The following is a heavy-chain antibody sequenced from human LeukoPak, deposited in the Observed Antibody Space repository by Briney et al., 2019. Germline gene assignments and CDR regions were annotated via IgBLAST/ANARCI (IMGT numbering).Heavy chain of an antibody. CDR3: ARVRGEDIVVVPAAIPVYRWLDY. J-gene: IGHJ4*02. Sequence: PSETLSLTCTVSGDSISSSFYYWGWIRQPPGKGLEWIGNIYYSGSTYYNPSLKSRVTISVDTSKNQFSLKLSSVTAADTAVYYCARVRGEDIVVVPAAIPVYRWLDYWGQGTLVTVSS. V-gene: IGHV4-39*01. D-gene: IGHD2-2*02. CDR1: GDSISSSFYY. CDR2: IYYSGST.